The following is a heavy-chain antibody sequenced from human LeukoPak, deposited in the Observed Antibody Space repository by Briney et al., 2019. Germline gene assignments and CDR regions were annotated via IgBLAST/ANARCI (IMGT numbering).Heavy chain of an antibody. J-gene: IGHJ3*02. CDR2: IYYSGST. Sequence: SETLSLTCTVSGGSISSYYWSWIRQPPGKGLEWIGYIYYSGSTNYNPSLKSRVTISVDTSKNQFSLKLSSVTAADTAVYYCARENVLLWFGELFPDAFDIWGQGTMVTVSS. CDR1: GGSISSYY. V-gene: IGHV4-59*01. CDR3: ARENVLLWFGELFPDAFDI. D-gene: IGHD3-10*01.